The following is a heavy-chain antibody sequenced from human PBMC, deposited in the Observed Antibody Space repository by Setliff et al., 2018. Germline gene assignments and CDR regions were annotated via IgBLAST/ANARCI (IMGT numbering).Heavy chain of an antibody. D-gene: IGHD6-19*01. CDR3: ATSDWYAAFDH. CDR1: GFTFTNYW. Sequence: GESLKISCAASGFTFTNYWINWVRQAPGKGLELVANIKQDESEKHYVGSVKGRFTISRDNARNSVYLQMNSLRAEDAAVYYCATSDWYAAFDHWGQGTLVTVSS. J-gene: IGHJ4*02. V-gene: IGHV3-7*01. CDR2: IKQDESEK.